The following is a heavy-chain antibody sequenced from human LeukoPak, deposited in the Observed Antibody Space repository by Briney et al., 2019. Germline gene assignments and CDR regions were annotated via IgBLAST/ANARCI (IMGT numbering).Heavy chain of an antibody. Sequence: GGSLRLSCAASGFTFSSYGMYWVRQAPGKGLEWVALISYDGQTKCYADSVKGRFTISRHNSENTLYLQMNSLRIEDTAVYYCAKPGATRRDFYYYGMDVWGQGTTVTVSS. D-gene: IGHD1-26*01. V-gene: IGHV3-30*18. CDR2: ISYDGQTK. CDR3: AKPGATRRDFYYYGMDV. J-gene: IGHJ6*02. CDR1: GFTFSSYG.